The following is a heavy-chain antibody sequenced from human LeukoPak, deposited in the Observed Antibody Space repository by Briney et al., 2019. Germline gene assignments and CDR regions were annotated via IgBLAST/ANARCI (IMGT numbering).Heavy chain of an antibody. Sequence: SGPTLVNPTQTLTLTCTCPGVALSTSGVGVGWIRQPPGKALEWLALIYWDDDKRYSPSLNSRLTITTDTSKNQVVLTMTNMDPVDTATYYCAHRGPAHLWFGSFDYWGQGTLVTVSS. D-gene: IGHD3-10*01. J-gene: IGHJ4*02. CDR1: GVALSTSGVG. CDR3: AHRGPAHLWFGSFDY. V-gene: IGHV2-5*02. CDR2: IYWDDDK.